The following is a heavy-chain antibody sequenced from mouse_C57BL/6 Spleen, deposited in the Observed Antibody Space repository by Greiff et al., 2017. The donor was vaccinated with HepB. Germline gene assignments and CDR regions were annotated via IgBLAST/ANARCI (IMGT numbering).Heavy chain of an antibody. Sequence: QVQLQQPGAELVRPGSSVKLSCKASGYTFTSYWMDWVKQRPGQGLEWIGNIYPSDSETHYNQKFKDKATLTVDKSSSTAYMQLSSLTSEDSAVYYCARGLRGDFDYWGQGTTPTVSS. J-gene: IGHJ2*01. CDR2: IYPSDSET. D-gene: IGHD2-4*01. CDR3: ARGLRGDFDY. CDR1: GYTFTSYW. V-gene: IGHV1-61*01.